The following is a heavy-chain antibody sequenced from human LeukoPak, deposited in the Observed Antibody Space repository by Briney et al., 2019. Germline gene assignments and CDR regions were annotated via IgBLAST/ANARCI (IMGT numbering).Heavy chain of an antibody. CDR3: ARRGYGSGSYYLKYNWFDP. CDR2: INHSGST. D-gene: IGHD3-10*01. CDR1: GVSFSGYY. J-gene: IGHJ5*02. V-gene: IGHV4-34*01. Sequence: PSETLSLTCAVYGVSFSGYYWSWIRQPPGKGLEWIGEINHSGSTNYNPSLKSRVTISVDTSKNQFSLKLSSVTAADTAVYYCARRGYGSGSYYLKYNWFDPWGQGTLVTVSS.